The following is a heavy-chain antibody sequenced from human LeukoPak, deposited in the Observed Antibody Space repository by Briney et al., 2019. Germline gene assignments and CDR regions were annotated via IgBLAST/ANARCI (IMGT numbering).Heavy chain of an antibody. CDR1: GGSISSSSYY. D-gene: IGHD6-13*01. V-gene: IGHV4-61*05. J-gene: IGHJ6*04. Sequence: SETLSLTCTVSGGSISSSSYYWGWIRQPPGKGLEWIGYIYYHGTTNYNPSLKSRVSISIDMSENQFSLKLSSVTAADTAVYYCARAWGSSWSDSRQAMDVWGKGTTVTVSS. CDR3: ARAWGSSWSDSRQAMDV. CDR2: IYYHGTT.